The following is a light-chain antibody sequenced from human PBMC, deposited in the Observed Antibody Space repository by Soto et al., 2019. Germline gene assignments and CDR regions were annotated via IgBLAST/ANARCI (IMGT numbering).Light chain of an antibody. J-gene: IGLJ1*01. V-gene: IGLV2-23*03. CDR3: CSYAGGSNV. CDR1: RSEVGSYEF. Sequence: QSVLTQPASVSESPGQSITISCTGTRSEVGSYEFVSWYQQYPGKAPKLMIYEGSKRPSGVSDRFSGSKSGNTASLTISGLQAEDEADYFCCSYAGGSNVFGAGTKVTVL. CDR2: EGS.